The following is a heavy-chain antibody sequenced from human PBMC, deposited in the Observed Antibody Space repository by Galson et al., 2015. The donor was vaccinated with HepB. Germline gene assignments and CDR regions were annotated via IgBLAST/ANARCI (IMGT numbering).Heavy chain of an antibody. CDR2: ISAYNGNT. D-gene: IGHD2-15*01. CDR1: GYTFTRYG. Sequence: SVKVSCKASGYTFTRYGISWVRQAPGQGLEWMGWISAYNGNTNYAQKFQGRVTITADESTSTAYMELSSLRSEDTAVYYCASSHIGYCSGGSCPGIDYWGQGTLVTVSS. CDR3: ASSHIGYCSGGSCPGIDY. J-gene: IGHJ4*02. V-gene: IGHV1-18*04.